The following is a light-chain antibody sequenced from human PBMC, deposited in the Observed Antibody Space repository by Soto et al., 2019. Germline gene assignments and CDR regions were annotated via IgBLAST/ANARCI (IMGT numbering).Light chain of an antibody. J-gene: IGKJ3*01. CDR3: QHRHN. CDR1: PSVSRD. V-gene: IGKV3-11*01. CDR2: DAS. Sequence: DIVLTQSPATLSLSPGERATLSCRASPSVSRDFAWYQQKPGQAPRLLIYDASNRATGIPARFRGSGSGTDFTLTINSLQPEDFAVYYCQHRHNFGPGTKVDFK.